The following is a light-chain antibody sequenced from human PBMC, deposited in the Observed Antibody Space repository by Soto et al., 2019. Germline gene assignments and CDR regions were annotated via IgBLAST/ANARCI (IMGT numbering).Light chain of an antibody. CDR1: QSVSSY. V-gene: IGKV3-11*01. J-gene: IGKJ4*01. Sequence: EIVLTQSPATLSLSPGERATLSCRASQSVSSYLAWYQQKPGQAPRLLIYDAFNRATGIPARFSGSGSGTDFTLTISSLGPEDFAVYYCQQRSNWTLTFGGGNKVQIK. CDR3: QQRSNWTLT. CDR2: DAF.